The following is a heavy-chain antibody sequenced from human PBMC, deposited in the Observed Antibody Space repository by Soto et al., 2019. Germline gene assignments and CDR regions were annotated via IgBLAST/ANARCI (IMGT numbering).Heavy chain of an antibody. V-gene: IGHV3-30-3*01. CDR3: ARGNRHVTLSAALVL. CDR2: ISDDGYNY. Sequence: QEQLVESGGGVVQPGGSLRLSCAASGFRFRLYAFHWVRQAPGKGLDWVAVISDDGYNYYYGDSVKGRFTISRDDSKSTLNRQRDNLGAEETALYYCARGNRHVTLSAALVLGGRGSPVSVSS. CDR1: GFRFRLYA. J-gene: IGHJ2*01. D-gene: IGHD6-6*01.